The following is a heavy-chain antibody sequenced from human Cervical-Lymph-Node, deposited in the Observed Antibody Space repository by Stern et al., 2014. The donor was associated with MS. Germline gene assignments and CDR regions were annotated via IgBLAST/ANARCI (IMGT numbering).Heavy chain of an antibody. CDR3: ARVDYYESSGFFMY. D-gene: IGHD3-22*01. V-gene: IGHV1-18*01. Sequence: QVQLVETGHEVKKPGASVRVPCKASGYTFTMFGLSWVRQAPGQGLEWMGWISPYTSNTNFAEKFQGRVTLTTDTSTDTAYMELRNLKSDDTAVYYCARVDYYESSGFFMYWGQGTLVTVSS. CDR2: ISPYTSNT. J-gene: IGHJ4*02. CDR1: GYTFTMFG.